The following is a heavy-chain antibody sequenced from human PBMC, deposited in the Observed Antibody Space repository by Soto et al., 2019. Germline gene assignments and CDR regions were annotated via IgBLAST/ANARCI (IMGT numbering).Heavy chain of an antibody. CDR1: GGSISSGGYS. D-gene: IGHD1-26*01. Sequence: QLQLQESSSGLVKPSQTLSLTCAVSGGSISSGGYSWSWIRQPPGKGLEWIGYIYHSGSTYYNPSLKSRVTISVDRSKNQFSLKLSSVTAADTAVYYCASRGRGSYHIDYWGQGTLVTVSS. CDR2: IYHSGST. J-gene: IGHJ4*02. CDR3: ASRGRGSYHIDY. V-gene: IGHV4-30-2*01.